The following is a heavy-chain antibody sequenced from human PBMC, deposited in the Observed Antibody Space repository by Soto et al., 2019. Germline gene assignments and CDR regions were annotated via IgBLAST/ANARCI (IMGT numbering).Heavy chain of an antibody. CDR3: ARDSTPPYCSSTSCYEYYYYGMDV. Sequence: QVQLQESGPGLVKPSGTLSLTCAVSGGSISNSNWWSWVRQPPGKGLEWIGEIYHSGSTNYNPSLKSRVTISVDKSKNQFSLKLSSVTAADTAVYYCARDSTPPYCSSTSCYEYYYYGMDVWGQGTTVTVSS. V-gene: IGHV4-4*02. D-gene: IGHD2-2*01. CDR2: IYHSGST. CDR1: GGSISNSNW. J-gene: IGHJ6*02.